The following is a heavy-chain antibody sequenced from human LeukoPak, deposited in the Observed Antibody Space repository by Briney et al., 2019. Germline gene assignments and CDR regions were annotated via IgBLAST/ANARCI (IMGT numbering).Heavy chain of an antibody. CDR3: ARVIAVAGLAYFDY. D-gene: IGHD6-19*01. Sequence: GGSLRLSCAASGFTFSSYWMHWVRQAPGKGLVWVSRINSDGSSTSYADSVKGRFTISRDNAKNTLYLQMHSLRAEDTAVYYCARVIAVAGLAYFDYWGQGTLVTVSS. CDR1: GFTFSSYW. V-gene: IGHV3-74*01. CDR2: INSDGSST. J-gene: IGHJ4*02.